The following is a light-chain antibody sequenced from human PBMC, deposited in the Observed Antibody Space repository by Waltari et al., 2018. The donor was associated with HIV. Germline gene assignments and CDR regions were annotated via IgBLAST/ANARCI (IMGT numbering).Light chain of an antibody. V-gene: IGLV1-47*01. J-gene: IGLJ3*02. CDR1: NSNIGKNG. Sequence: QSVLIQSPSMSGTPGQSITISCSGSNSNIGKNGVYWHQQFPGTAPKVLIDSNNRRPSVVPYRFSGSKSGTSASLAISGLRSEDEADYYCSVWDDSLSVQVFGGGTKLTVL. CDR2: SNN. CDR3: SVWDDSLSVQV.